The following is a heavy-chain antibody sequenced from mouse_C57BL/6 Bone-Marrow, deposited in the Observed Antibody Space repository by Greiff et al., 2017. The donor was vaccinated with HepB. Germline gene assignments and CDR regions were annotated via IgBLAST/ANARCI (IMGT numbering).Heavy chain of an antibody. V-gene: IGHV5-4*01. CDR3: ARGLTTPGY. J-gene: IGHJ4*01. CDR1: GFTFSSYA. CDR2: ISDGGSYT. D-gene: IGHD1-1*01. Sequence: EVQLMESGGGLVKPGGSLKLSCAASGFTFSSYAMSWVRQTPEKRLEWVATISDGGSYTYYPDNVKGRFTISRDNAKNNLYLQMSHLKSEDTAMYYCARGLTTPGYWGQGTSVTVSS.